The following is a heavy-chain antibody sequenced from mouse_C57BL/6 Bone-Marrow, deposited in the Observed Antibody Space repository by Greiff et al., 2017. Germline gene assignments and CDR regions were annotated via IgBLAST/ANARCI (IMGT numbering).Heavy chain of an antibody. V-gene: IGHV1-54*01. Sequence: QVQLQQSGAELVRPGTSVKVSCKASGYAFTNYLIEWVKQRPGQGLEWIGVINPGSGGTNYNEKFKGKATLTADKSSSTAYMQLSSLTSEDSAVYFCARWRGNYPYYFDYWGQGTTLTVSS. CDR3: ARWRGNYPYYFDY. D-gene: IGHD2-1*01. CDR2: INPGSGGT. J-gene: IGHJ2*01. CDR1: GYAFTNYL.